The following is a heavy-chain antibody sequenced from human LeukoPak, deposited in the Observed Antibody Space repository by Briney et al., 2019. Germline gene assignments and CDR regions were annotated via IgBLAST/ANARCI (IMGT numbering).Heavy chain of an antibody. Sequence: SETLSLTCTVSGGSISSGGYYWSWIRQHPGKGLEWIGYIYYSGSTYYNPSLKSRVTISVDTSKNQFSLKLSSVTAADTAVYYCGRMGVYSSSWYYFDYWGQGTLVTVSS. J-gene: IGHJ4*02. CDR2: IYYSGST. CDR1: GGSISSGGYY. D-gene: IGHD6-13*01. CDR3: GRMGVYSSSWYYFDY. V-gene: IGHV4-31*03.